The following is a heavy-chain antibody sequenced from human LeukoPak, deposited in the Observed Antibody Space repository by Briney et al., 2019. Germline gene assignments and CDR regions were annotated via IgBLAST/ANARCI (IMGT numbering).Heavy chain of an antibody. Sequence: GESLRLSCAASGFLVSGYYMSWVRQAPGKGLEWVSVIYTGGNTYYADSVKGRFTISRDNSKNTLYLRMNSLRAEDTAVYYCARGGFDYWGQGTLVTVSS. V-gene: IGHV3-53*01. CDR3: ARGGFDY. CDR1: GFLVSGYY. CDR2: IYTGGNT. J-gene: IGHJ4*02.